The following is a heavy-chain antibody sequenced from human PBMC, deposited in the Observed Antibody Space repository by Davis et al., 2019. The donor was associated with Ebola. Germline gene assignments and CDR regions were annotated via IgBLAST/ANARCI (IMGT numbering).Heavy chain of an antibody. CDR1: GDSVSSNSAA. V-gene: IGHV6-1*01. D-gene: IGHD2-15*01. J-gene: IGHJ4*02. CDR3: ARGRGVYCSGGSCYPPHFDY. CDR2: TYYRSKWYN. Sequence: SQTLSLTCAISGDSVSSNSAAWNWIRQSPSRGLEWLGRTYYRSKWYNDYAVSVKSRITINPDTSKNQFSLQLNSVTPEDTAVYYCARGRGVYCSGGSCYPPHFDYWGQGTLVTVSS.